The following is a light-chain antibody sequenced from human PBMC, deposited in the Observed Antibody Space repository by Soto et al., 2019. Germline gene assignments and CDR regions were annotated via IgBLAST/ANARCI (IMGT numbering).Light chain of an antibody. CDR2: EVT. CDR3: SSYAGSTTLV. CDR1: GSDVGGYNF. Sequence: QSALTQPPSASGSPGQSVTISCAGTGSDVGGYNFVSWYQHHPGKAPKLMIYEVTQRPSGVPDRFSGSKSGNTASLTVSGLQAEDEADYYCSSYAGSTTLVFGTGTKVTVL. J-gene: IGLJ1*01. V-gene: IGLV2-8*01.